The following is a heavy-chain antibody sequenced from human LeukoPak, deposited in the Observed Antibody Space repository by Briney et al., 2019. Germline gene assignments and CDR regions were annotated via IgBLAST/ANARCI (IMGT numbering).Heavy chain of an antibody. Sequence: GGSLRLSCAASGFTFSSYDMHWVRQATGKGLEWVSAIGTAGDTYYPGSVKGRFTISRENAKNSLYLQMNSLRAGDTAVYYCARAGLAYDSSGYYLRDDAFDIRGQGTMVTVSS. CDR1: GFTFSSYD. CDR2: IGTAGDT. CDR3: ARAGLAYDSSGYYLRDDAFDI. V-gene: IGHV3-13*01. D-gene: IGHD3-22*01. J-gene: IGHJ3*02.